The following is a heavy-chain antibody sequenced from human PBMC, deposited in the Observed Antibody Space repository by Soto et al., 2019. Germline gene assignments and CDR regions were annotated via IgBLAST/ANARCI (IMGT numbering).Heavy chain of an antibody. D-gene: IGHD4-4*01. CDR2: SSGSGSGGST. CDR3: AKDRDDYRNYVFDY. CDR1: GFTFTNYA. V-gene: IGHV3-23*01. J-gene: IGHJ4*02. Sequence: GGSLRLSCAASGFTFTNYAMTWVRQAPGKGLEWVSISSGSGSGGSTNYADSVKGRFTISRDNSKNTLYLQMNSLRVEDTAVYYCAKDRDDYRNYVFDYWGQGTLVTVSS.